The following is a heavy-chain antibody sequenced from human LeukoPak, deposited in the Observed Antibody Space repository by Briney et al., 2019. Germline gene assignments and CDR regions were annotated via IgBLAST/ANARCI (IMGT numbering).Heavy chain of an antibody. CDR1: GGSISSYY. D-gene: IGHD4-17*01. Sequence: PSETLSLTCTVSGGSISSYYWSWIRQPPGKGREWVGYIYTSGRTNYNPSLKGRVTISVDTSKNQLSLKLSSVTAADPAVYYCARHRPYGDSPREWYFDLWGRGTLVTVSS. J-gene: IGHJ2*01. CDR2: IYTSGRT. V-gene: IGHV4-4*09. CDR3: ARHRPYGDSPREWYFDL.